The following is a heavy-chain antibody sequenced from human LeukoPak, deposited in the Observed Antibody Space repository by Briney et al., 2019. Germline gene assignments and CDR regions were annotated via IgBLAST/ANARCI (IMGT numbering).Heavy chain of an antibody. J-gene: IGHJ4*02. Sequence: PGGSLPLSCPASGFSFSSFAMTWVRQAPGKRREWVSSITGGHYPSYNPDSVQGRFTISRDNSKNTLYLQMNSLSPEDTALYYCAKVGGLGSFYRSPYVAYWGKGTLVTVSS. CDR1: GFSFSSFA. CDR2: ITGGHYPS. CDR3: AKVGGLGSFYRSPYVAY. D-gene: IGHD3-10*01. V-gene: IGHV3-23*01.